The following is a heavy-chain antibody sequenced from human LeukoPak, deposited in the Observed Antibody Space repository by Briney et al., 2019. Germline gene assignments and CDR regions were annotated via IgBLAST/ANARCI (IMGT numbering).Heavy chain of an antibody. CDR3: TRAGYSSGFDS. Sequence: GGSLRLSCAASGFTFSGYWMHWVRHAPGKGLVWVSRINSDGHSITYADSVKGRFTISRDNAKNTLYLQMNSLVAEDTAVYCCTRAGYSSGFDSWGQGTLVTVSS. D-gene: IGHD6-19*01. J-gene: IGHJ5*01. CDR1: GFTFSGYW. CDR2: INSDGHSI. V-gene: IGHV3-74*03.